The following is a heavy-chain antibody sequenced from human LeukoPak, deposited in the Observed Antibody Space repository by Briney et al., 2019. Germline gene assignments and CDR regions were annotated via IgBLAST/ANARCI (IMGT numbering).Heavy chain of an antibody. CDR3: ARGSTTVTYY. V-gene: IGHV4-39*07. CDR2: IYYSGST. CDR1: GGSISSSSYY. Sequence: SETLSLTCTVSGGSISSSSYYWGWIRQPPGKGLEWIGSIYYSGSTYYNPSLKSRVTISVDTSKNQFSLKLSSVTAADTAVYYCARGSTTVTYYWGQGTLVTLSS. J-gene: IGHJ4*02. D-gene: IGHD4-17*01.